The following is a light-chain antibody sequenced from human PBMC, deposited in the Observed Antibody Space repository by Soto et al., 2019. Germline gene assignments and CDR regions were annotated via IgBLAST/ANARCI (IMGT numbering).Light chain of an antibody. J-gene: IGKJ3*01. CDR3: QHYSNWPPT. CDR1: ASVHCH. V-gene: IGKV3-15*01. CDR2: YAS. Sequence: EMVMTQSPATLSVSPGERVTLSCRASASVHCHLAWYQQKPGQGPSLLLYYASTRVTGVPDRFSGSGSWTEFTLTISSLQSEDFGVYYCQHYSNWPPTFGPGTKVEIK.